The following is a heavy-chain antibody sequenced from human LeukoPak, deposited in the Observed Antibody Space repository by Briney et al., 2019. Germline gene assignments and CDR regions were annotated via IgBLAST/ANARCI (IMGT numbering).Heavy chain of an antibody. D-gene: IGHD3-22*01. CDR2: INPSGGST. Sequence: GASVKVSCKASGYTLTSYYMHWVRQAPGQGLEWMGIINPSGGSTSYSQKFQGRVTMTRDTSTSTVYMELSSLRSEDTAVYYCARDLYSYDSSGQQNYFDYWGQGTLVTVSS. V-gene: IGHV1-46*01. CDR1: GYTLTSYY. J-gene: IGHJ4*02. CDR3: ARDLYSYDSSGQQNYFDY.